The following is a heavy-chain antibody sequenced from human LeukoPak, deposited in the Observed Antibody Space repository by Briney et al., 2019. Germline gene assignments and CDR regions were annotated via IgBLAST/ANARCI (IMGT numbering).Heavy chain of an antibody. CDR1: GFTFSSYN. D-gene: IGHD2-2*02. V-gene: IGHV3-21*01. Sequence: PGGSLRLSCAASGFTFSSYNMNWVRQAPGKGLEWVSFISSSGSYIYYADSVRGRFTISRDNAENSLYLQMNSLRAEDTAVYYCARGADCSGTSCYKGDWFDPWGQGTLVTVSS. CDR2: ISSSGSYI. CDR3: ARGADCSGTSCYKGDWFDP. J-gene: IGHJ5*02.